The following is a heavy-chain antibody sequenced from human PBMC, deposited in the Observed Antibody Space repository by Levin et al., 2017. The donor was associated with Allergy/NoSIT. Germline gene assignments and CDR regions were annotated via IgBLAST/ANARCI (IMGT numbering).Heavy chain of an antibody. J-gene: IGHJ6*02. CDR2: ISSSSSTI. CDR3: AREGSAVGAIVYYYYGMDV. CDR1: GFTFSSCS. Sequence: TGESLKISCAASGFTFSSCSMNWVRQAPGKGLEWVSHISSSSSTIFYADSVKGRFTISRDNAKNSLYLQMNSLRAEDTAVYYCAREGSAVGAIVYYYYGMDVWGQGTTVTVSS. D-gene: IGHD1-26*01. V-gene: IGHV3-48*01.